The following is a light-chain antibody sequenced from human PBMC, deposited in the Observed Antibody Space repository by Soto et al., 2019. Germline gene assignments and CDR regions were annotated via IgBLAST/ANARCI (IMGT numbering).Light chain of an antibody. CDR3: LQYETYWT. CDR1: HTISSW. CDR2: KAS. V-gene: IGKV1-5*03. J-gene: IGKJ1*01. Sequence: DIQMTQSPSTLSGSVGDRVIITCRASHTISSWLAWYQPKPGKAPKLLIYKASTLKSGVPSRFSGSGSGTEFTLTISSLQPDDFATYYCLQYETYWTFGQGTKVDNK.